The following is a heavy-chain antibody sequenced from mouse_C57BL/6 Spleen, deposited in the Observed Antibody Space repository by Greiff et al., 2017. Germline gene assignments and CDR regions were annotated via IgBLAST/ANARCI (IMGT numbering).Heavy chain of an antibody. D-gene: IGHD3-2*02. Sequence: EVLFLQSGPGLVKPGASVKISCKASGYSFTGYYMNWVKQSPEKSLEWIGEINPSTGGTTYNQKFKAKATLTVDKASSPAYMQLKSLTSEDSAVYYCARGEDSSGNVDYWGQGTTLTVSS. V-gene: IGHV1-42*01. J-gene: IGHJ2*01. CDR2: INPSTGGT. CDR1: GYSFTGYY. CDR3: ARGEDSSGNVDY.